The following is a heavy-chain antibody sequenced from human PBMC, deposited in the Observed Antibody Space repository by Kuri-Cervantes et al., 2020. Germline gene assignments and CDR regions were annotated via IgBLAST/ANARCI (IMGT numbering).Heavy chain of an antibody. CDR3: AREGGYGDYIRDYGMDV. CDR1: GFTVSSNY. J-gene: IGHJ6*02. CDR2: IYSGGSI. V-gene: IGHV3-66*01. D-gene: IGHD4-17*01. Sequence: GGSLKISCAASGFTVSSNYMSWVRQAPGKGLEWVSVIYSGGSIYYADSVKGRFTISRDNAENSLYLQMNSLRAEDTAVYYCAREGGYGDYIRDYGMDVWGQGTTVTVSS.